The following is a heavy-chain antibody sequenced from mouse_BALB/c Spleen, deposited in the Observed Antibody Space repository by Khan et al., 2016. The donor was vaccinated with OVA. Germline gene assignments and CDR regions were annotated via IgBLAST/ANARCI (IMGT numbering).Heavy chain of an antibody. Sequence: QVQLKQSGPGLVAPSQSLSSTCTVSGFSLSRYNIHWVRQPPGKGLEWLGVIWGGGGTDYNSTLKSRLSISKDNSKSQVFLKMNSLQTDDTAMYYCARAYYRYDGYYAMDYWGQGTSVTVPS. CDR3: ARAYYRYDGYYAMDY. CDR2: IWGGGGT. D-gene: IGHD2-14*01. V-gene: IGHV2-6-4*01. CDR1: GFSLSRYN. J-gene: IGHJ4*01.